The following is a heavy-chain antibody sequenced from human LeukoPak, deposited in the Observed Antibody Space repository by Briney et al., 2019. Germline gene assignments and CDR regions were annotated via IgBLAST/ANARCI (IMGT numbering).Heavy chain of an antibody. J-gene: IGHJ4*02. CDR3: ATYTQHFGAPGGADY. V-gene: IGHV3-7*01. CDR1: GFTLSDYW. CDR2: INKDGSEI. Sequence: AGSLRLSCAVSGFTLSDYWMRWVRQAPGKGLEWVAAINKDGSEIQYVNSVKGRFTISRDNASNSVYLQMTSLGAEDTAVYYCATYTQHFGAPGGADYWGLRTLVTVSS. D-gene: IGHD2-8*02.